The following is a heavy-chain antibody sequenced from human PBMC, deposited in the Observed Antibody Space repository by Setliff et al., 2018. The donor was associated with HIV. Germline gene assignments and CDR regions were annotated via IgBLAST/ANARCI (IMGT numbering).Heavy chain of an antibody. V-gene: IGHV4-61*09. J-gene: IGHJ4*02. CDR2: IYSTGNT. Sequence: LSLTCTVSGGSISSVTYYWSWIRQPAGKGLEWIGHIYSTGNTNYNSSLKSRVTMSIETSKNQFSLKLTSVTAADTAVYYCARDDDKLFDYWGQGALVTVSS. CDR3: ARDDDKLFDY. D-gene: IGHD3-22*01. CDR1: GGSISSVTYY.